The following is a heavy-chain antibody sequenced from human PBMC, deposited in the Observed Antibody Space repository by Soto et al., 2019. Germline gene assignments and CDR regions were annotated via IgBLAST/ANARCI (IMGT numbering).Heavy chain of an antibody. CDR3: ARNHPDYGGNLDYYFDY. CDR2: IIPIFGTA. D-gene: IGHD4-17*01. J-gene: IGHJ4*02. CDR1: GGTFSSYA. Sequence: QVQLVQSGAEVKKPGSSVKVSCKASGGTFSSYAISWVRQAPGQGLEWMGGIIPIFGTANYAQKFQGRVTITADESTSTAYMELSSLRSEDTAVYYCARNHPDYGGNLDYYFDYWGQGTLVTVSS. V-gene: IGHV1-69*12.